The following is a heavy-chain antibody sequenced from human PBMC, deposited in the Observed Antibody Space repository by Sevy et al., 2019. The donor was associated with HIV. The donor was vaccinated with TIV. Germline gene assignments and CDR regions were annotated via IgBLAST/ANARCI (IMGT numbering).Heavy chain of an antibody. J-gene: IGHJ4*02. CDR3: APTYYYGSGSYYNFDY. CDR2: ISGSGGIT. V-gene: IGHV3-23*01. Sequence: GGSLRLSCAASGFTFSSYAMSWVRQAPGKGLEWVSAISGSGGITYYADSVKGRFTISRDNSKNTLNLQMNSLRAEDTAVYYCAPTYYYGSGSYYNFDYWGQGTLVTVSS. D-gene: IGHD3-10*01. CDR1: GFTFSSYA.